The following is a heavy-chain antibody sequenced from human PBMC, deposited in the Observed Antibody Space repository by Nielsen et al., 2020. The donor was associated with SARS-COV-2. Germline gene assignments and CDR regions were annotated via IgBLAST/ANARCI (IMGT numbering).Heavy chain of an antibody. D-gene: IGHD1-7*01. CDR2: ISYDGTNK. CDR3: ARAPLTGTTMAAFDY. Sequence: GESLKISCAVSGFTFSNYALHWVRQAPGKGLEWVSIISYDGTNKYYADSVKGRFTISRDNSKNTLYLQMNSLRAEDTAVYYCARAPLTGTTMAAFDYWGQGTLVTVSS. CDR1: GFTFSNYA. J-gene: IGHJ4*02. V-gene: IGHV3-30*14.